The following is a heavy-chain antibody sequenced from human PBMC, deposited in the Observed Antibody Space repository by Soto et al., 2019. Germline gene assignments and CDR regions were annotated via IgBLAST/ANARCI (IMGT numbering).Heavy chain of an antibody. D-gene: IGHD2-2*01. Sequence: PSETLSLTCTVSSGSISSYYWSWIRQPPGKGLEWIGYIYYSGSTNYNPSLKSRVTISVDTSKNQFSLKLSSVTAADTAVYYCARVIRVPGDYYGMDVWGQGTTVTVSS. CDR3: ARVIRVPGDYYGMDV. CDR2: IYYSGST. J-gene: IGHJ6*02. CDR1: SGSISSYY. V-gene: IGHV4-59*01.